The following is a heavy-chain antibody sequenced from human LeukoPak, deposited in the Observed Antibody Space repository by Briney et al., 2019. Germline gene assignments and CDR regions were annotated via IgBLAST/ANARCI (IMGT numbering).Heavy chain of an antibody. Sequence: ASVKVSCKASGYTFTSYGISWVRQAPGQGLEWMEWISAYNGNTNYAQKLQGRVAMTTDTSTSTAYMELRSLRSDDTAVYYCARDDIRGATTGYWGQGTLVTVSS. J-gene: IGHJ4*02. CDR3: ARDDIRGATTGY. V-gene: IGHV1-18*01. CDR1: GYTFTSYG. CDR2: ISAYNGNT. D-gene: IGHD1-26*01.